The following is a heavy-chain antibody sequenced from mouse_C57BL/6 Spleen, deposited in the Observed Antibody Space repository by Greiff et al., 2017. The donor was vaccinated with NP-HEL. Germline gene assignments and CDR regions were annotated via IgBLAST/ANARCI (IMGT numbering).Heavy chain of an antibody. V-gene: IGHV1-76*01. D-gene: IGHD1-1*01. Sequence: QVQLKESGAELVRPGASVKLSCKASGYTFTDYYINWVKQRPGQGLEWIARIYPGSGNTYYNEKFKGKATLTADKASSTAYMQLSSLTSEDSAVYVCESSTTVNLYWYFDVWGKGTTVTVSS. CDR1: GYTFTDYY. CDR2: IYPGSGNT. J-gene: IGHJ1*03. CDR3: ESSTTVNLYWYFDV.